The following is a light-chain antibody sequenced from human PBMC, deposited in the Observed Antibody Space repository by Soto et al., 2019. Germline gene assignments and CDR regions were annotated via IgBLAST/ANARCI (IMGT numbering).Light chain of an antibody. V-gene: IGKV3-11*01. CDR1: QSVKTF. Sequence: EIVLTQSPATLSLSPGERASRCGRASQSVKTFLVWYQQKPGQAPRLLIYDASNRATGIPARFSGSGSGTDFSLTISSLEPEDFAVYYCQQRSNWPLITFGQGTRLEI. CDR2: DAS. CDR3: QQRSNWPLIT. J-gene: IGKJ5*01.